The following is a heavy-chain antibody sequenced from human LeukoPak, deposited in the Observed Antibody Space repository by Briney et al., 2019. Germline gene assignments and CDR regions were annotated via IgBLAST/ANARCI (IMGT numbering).Heavy chain of an antibody. J-gene: IGHJ3*02. CDR3: ARGLSDYYGSGSYRPIDAFDI. V-gene: IGHV4-34*01. Sequence: SETLPLTCAVYGGSFSGYYWSWIRQPPGKGLEWIGEINHSGSPNYNPSLKSRVTISIDTSKNQFSLKLSPVTAADTAVYYCARGLSDYYGSGSYRPIDAFDIWGQGTMVTVSS. CDR2: INHSGSP. CDR1: GGSFSGYY. D-gene: IGHD3-10*01.